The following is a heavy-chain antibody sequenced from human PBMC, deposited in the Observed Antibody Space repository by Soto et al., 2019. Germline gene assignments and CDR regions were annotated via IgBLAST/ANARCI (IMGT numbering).Heavy chain of an antibody. Sequence: ASVKVSCKASGYTFSSHAMHWVRQAPGQRLEWMGWINAGNGNTKYSQNFQGRVAITRDTSASTAYMELRSLRSEDTAVYYCARDRARITVFGVVYYFDYWGQGPLVTVSS. CDR2: INAGNGNT. J-gene: IGHJ4*02. CDR3: ARDRARITVFGVVYYFDY. V-gene: IGHV1-3*01. CDR1: GYTFSSHA. D-gene: IGHD3-3*01.